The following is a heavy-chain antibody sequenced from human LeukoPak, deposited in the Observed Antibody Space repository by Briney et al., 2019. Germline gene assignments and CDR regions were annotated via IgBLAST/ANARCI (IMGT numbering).Heavy chain of an antibody. CDR3: ARVVRYDFWSGYFDY. D-gene: IGHD3-3*01. V-gene: IGHV1-18*01. CDR2: ISAYNGNT. J-gene: IGHJ4*02. CDR1: GYTFTSYG. Sequence: ASVKVSCKASGYTFTSYGISWVRQAPGQGLEWMGWISAYNGNTNYAQKLQGRVTMTTDTSTSTAYMELRSLGSDDTAVYYCARVVRYDFWSGYFDYWGQGTLVTVSS.